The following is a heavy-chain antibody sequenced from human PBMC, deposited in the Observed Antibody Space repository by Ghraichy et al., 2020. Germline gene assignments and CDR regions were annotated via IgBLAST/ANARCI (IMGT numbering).Heavy chain of an antibody. V-gene: IGHV3-33*01. CDR2: IWYDGSNK. CDR1: GFTFSSYG. J-gene: IGHJ6*02. Sequence: GGSLRLSCAASGFTFSSYGMHWVRQAPGKGLEWVAVIWYDGSNKYYVDSVKGRFTISRDNSKNTLYLQMNSLRVDDTAVYYCARGFQFPTYYYAMDVWGQGTTVTVSS. CDR3: ARGFQFPTYYYAMDV. D-gene: IGHD2-21*01.